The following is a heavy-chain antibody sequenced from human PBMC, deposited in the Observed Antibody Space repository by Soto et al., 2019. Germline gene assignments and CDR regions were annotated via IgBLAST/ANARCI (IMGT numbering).Heavy chain of an antibody. D-gene: IGHD6-13*01. CDR2: ISSSGDTK. CDR1: GFTVSSNY. J-gene: IGHJ4*02. CDR3: AKPLSLYSSSYLDY. V-gene: IGHV3-11*01. Sequence: GSLRLSCAASGFTVSSNYMSWIRQAPGKGLGWVSYISSSGDTKLYAESVKGRFTISRDNARNSLHLEMNSLRAEDTAVYYCAKPLSLYSSSYLDYWAQGTLVTVSS.